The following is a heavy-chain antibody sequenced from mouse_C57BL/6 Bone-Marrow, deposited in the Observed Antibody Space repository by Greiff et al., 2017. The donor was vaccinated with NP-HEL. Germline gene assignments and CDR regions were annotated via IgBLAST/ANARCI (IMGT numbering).Heavy chain of an antibody. V-gene: IGHV5-12*01. J-gene: IGHJ4*01. CDR1: GFTFSDYY. CDR2: ISNGGGST. CDR3: ARHLLTGDY. Sequence: VESGGGLVQPGGSLKLSCAASGFTFSDYYMYWVRQTPEKRLEWVAYISNGGGSTYYPDTVKGRFTISRDNAKNTLYLQMSRLKSEDTAMYYCARHLLTGDYWGQGTSVTVSS. D-gene: IGHD4-1*01.